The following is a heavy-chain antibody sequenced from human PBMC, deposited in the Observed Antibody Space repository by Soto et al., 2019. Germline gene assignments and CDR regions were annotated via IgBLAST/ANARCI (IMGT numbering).Heavy chain of an antibody. V-gene: IGHV3-23*01. CDR3: ARAVTQYFDS. J-gene: IGHJ4*02. D-gene: IGHD4-4*01. CDR2: MSGSGGHI. Sequence: GGSLRLSCSASGFTLNRYWMTWVRQAPGKGLEWVSGMSGSGGHIYYADSVKGRFTVSRDNSNSTLYLQMNSLRAEDTAVYYCARAVTQYFDSWGQGSLVTVSS. CDR1: GFTLNRYW.